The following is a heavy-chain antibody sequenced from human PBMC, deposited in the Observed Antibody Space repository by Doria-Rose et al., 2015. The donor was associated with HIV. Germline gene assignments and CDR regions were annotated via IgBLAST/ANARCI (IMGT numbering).Heavy chain of an antibody. CDR1: GVSLSSPGMG. CDR3: ARIKSSRWYHKYYFDF. D-gene: IGHD6-13*01. J-gene: IGHJ4*02. CDR2: IFSDDER. Sequence: QVTLKESGPVLVKPTETPTLTCTVSGVSLSSPGMGVSWIRQPPGKALEWLANIFSDDERSYTTSLKSRLTISRGTSKSQVVLTWTGMDPVDTATYYCARIKSSRWYHKYYFDFWGQGTLVIVSA. V-gene: IGHV2-26*01.